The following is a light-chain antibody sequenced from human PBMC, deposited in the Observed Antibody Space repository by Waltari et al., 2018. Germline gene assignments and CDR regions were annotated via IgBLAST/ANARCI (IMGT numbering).Light chain of an antibody. V-gene: IGKV1-39*01. Sequence: DIQMTQSPSSLSASVGDRVTITCRASQSISSYLNWYQQKPGKAPKLLIYAASSLQSGVPSRFSGSGSGTDFTLTISSLQPEEFATYYCQQSYRTTWTFGQGTKVEIK. J-gene: IGKJ1*01. CDR3: QQSYRTTWT. CDR1: QSISSY. CDR2: AAS.